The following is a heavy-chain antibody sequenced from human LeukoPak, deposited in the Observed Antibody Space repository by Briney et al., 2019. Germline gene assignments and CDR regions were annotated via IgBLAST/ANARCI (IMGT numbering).Heavy chain of an antibody. CDR3: ARDRHGRVCSSTSCLNYMDV. J-gene: IGHJ6*03. V-gene: IGHV3-48*04. Sequence: PGGSLRLSCAASGFTFSSYAMHWVRQAPRKGLEWVSYISSSGSTIYYADSVKGRFTISRDNAKNSLYLQMNSLRAEDTAVYYRARDRHGRVCSSTSCLNYMDVWGKGTTVTVSS. CDR2: ISSSGSTI. CDR1: GFTFSSYA. D-gene: IGHD2-2*01.